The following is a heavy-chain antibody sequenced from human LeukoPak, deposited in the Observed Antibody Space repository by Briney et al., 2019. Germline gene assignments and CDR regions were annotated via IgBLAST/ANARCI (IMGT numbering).Heavy chain of an antibody. CDR1: GFTFTTYT. CDR2: ITVNSNTI. D-gene: IGHD2-21*01. CDR3: VRDFAYAFDI. J-gene: IGHJ3*02. V-gene: IGHV3-48*04. Sequence: GGSLRLSCAASGFTFTTYTMNWVRQAPGKGLEWISYITVNSNTIWYADSVRGRFTISRDNAGNSLYLQMNSLRAEDTALYYCVRDFAYAFDILGQGTKVTVSS.